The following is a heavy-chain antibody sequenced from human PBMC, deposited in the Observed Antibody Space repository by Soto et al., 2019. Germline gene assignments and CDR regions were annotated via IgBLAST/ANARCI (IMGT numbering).Heavy chain of an antibody. J-gene: IGHJ6*02. V-gene: IGHV3-33*01. D-gene: IGHD6-19*01. CDR3: ARDLDGGWFHMDV. CDR1: GFPFWHYG. Sequence: QVQLVESGGGVVQPGRSLRLSCVGSGFPFWHYGMHWVRQAPGKGLEWVAVIWSDGKKESYADFVKGRFAIARDNFKDTLYFQMISLISEDTAVYYCARDLDGGWFHMDVWGQGTTVTVSS. CDR2: IWSDGKKE.